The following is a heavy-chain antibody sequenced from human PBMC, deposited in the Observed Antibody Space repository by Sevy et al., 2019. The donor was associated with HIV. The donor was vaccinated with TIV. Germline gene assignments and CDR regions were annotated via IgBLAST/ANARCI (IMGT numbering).Heavy chain of an antibody. V-gene: IGHV3-30-3*01. Sequence: GGSLRLSCAASGFTFSSYAMHWVRQAPGKGLEWVAVISYDGSNKYYADSVKGQFTISRDNSKNTLYLQMNSLRAEDTAVYYCARDELAGIAVAGSIDYWGQGTLVTVSS. J-gene: IGHJ4*02. D-gene: IGHD6-19*01. CDR1: GFTFSSYA. CDR3: ARDELAGIAVAGSIDY. CDR2: ISYDGSNK.